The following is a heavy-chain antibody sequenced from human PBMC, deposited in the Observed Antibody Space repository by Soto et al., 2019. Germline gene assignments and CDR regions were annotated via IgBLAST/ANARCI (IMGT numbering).Heavy chain of an antibody. CDR1: GGTFSSYA. Sequence: SVKVSCKASGGTFSSYAISWVRQAPGQGLEWMGGIIPIFGTANYAQKFQDRVTITADESTSTAYMELSSLRSEDTAVYYCARDGGGGNWFDPWGQGTLVTVSS. CDR3: ARDGGGGNWFDP. J-gene: IGHJ5*02. CDR2: IIPIFGTA. V-gene: IGHV1-69*13. D-gene: IGHD3-16*01.